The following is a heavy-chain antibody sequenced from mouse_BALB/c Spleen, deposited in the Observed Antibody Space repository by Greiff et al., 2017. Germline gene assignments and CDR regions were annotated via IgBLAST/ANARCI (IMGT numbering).Heavy chain of an antibody. Sequence: DVKLVESGPSLVKPSQTLSLTCSVTGDSITSGYWNWIRKFPGNKLEYMGYISYSGSTYYNPSLKSRISITRDTSKNQYYLQLNSVTTEDTATYYCARYSYGNYEFAYWGQGTLVTVSA. D-gene: IGHD2-1*01. CDR2: ISYSGST. J-gene: IGHJ3*01. V-gene: IGHV3-8*02. CDR3: ARYSYGNYEFAY. CDR1: GDSITSGY.